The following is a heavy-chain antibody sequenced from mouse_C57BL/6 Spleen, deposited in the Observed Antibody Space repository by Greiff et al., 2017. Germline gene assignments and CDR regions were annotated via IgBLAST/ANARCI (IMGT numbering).Heavy chain of an antibody. Sequence: QVQLQQPGAELVKPGASVKLSCKASGYTFTSYWMHWVKQRPGRGLEWIGRIDPTSGGTKYNEKFKSKATLTVDKPSSTAYMQLSSLTSEDSAVYYCARWYYGSSSYWYFDVWSTGTTVTVSS. CDR3: ARWYYGSSSYWYFDV. V-gene: IGHV1-72*01. CDR1: GYTFTSYW. D-gene: IGHD1-1*01. CDR2: IDPTSGGT. J-gene: IGHJ1*03.